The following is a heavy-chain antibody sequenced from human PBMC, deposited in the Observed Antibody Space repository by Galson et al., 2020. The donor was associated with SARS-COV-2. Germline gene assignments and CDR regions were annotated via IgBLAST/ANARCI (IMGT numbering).Heavy chain of an antibody. CDR1: GGSVSSVSNY. D-gene: IGHD3-10*01. J-gene: IGHJ6*02. CDR2: MYYTRNA. CDR3: ARHVLVRGRLGGLDV. V-gene: IGHV4-39*01. Sequence: SETLSLTCTVSGGSVSSVSNYWGWIRQPPGKGLEWIGSMYYTRNAYHNPSLESRVAISVDTSKNQFSLKLSSVTAADTAVYYCARHVLVRGRLGGLDVWGQGTTVTVAS.